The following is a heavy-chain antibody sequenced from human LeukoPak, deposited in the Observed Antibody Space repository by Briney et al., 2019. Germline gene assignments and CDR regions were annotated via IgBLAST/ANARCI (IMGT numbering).Heavy chain of an antibody. Sequence: SVKVSCKASGGTFSSYAISWVRQAPGQGLEWMGGIIPIFGTANYAQKFQGRVTITADESTSTAYMELSSLRSEDTAVYYCARGARRFLEWLLGDYYYYMDVWGKGTTATVSS. CDR2: IIPIFGTA. J-gene: IGHJ6*03. CDR3: ARGARRFLEWLLGDYYYYMDV. CDR1: GGTFSSYA. V-gene: IGHV1-69*13. D-gene: IGHD3-3*01.